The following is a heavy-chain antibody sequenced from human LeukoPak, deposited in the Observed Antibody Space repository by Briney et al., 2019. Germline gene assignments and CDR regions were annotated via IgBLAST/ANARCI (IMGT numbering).Heavy chain of an antibody. CDR2: INPNSGGT. CDR3: AREGYSGYDPDAFDI. J-gene: IGHJ3*02. D-gene: IGHD5-12*01. CDR1: GYTFTGYY. Sequence: GASVKVSCKPSGYTFTGYYMHWVRQAPGQGLEWMGWINPNSGGTNYAQKFQGRVTMTRDTSISTAYMELSRLRSDDTAVYYCAREGYSGYDPDAFDIWGQGTMVTVSS. V-gene: IGHV1-2*02.